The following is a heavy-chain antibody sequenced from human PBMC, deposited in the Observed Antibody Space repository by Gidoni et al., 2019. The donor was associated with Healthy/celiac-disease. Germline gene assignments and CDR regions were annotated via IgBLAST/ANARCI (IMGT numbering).Heavy chain of an antibody. D-gene: IGHD2-2*01. V-gene: IGHV4-4*07. J-gene: IGHJ5*02. CDR3: AREYIVVVPAATYSWFDP. CDR1: GGSISSSY. Sequence: QVQLQESGPGLVKPSETLSLTCTVSGGSISSSYWRWIRQPAGKGLEWIGRIYTSGSTNYNPSLKSRVTMSVDTSKNQFSLKLSSVTAADTAVYYCAREYIVVVPAATYSWFDPWGQGTLVTVSS. CDR2: IYTSGST.